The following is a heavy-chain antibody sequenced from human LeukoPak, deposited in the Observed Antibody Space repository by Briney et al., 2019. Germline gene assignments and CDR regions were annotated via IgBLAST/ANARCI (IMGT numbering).Heavy chain of an antibody. D-gene: IGHD3-3*01. CDR2: ISAYNGNT. CDR1: GYTFTSYG. CDR3: ARDLESYYYYYMDV. Sequence: GSVKVSCKASGYTFTSYGISWVRQAPGQGLEWMGWISAYNGNTNYAQKLQGRVTMTTDTSTSTAYMELRSLRSDDTAVYYCARDLESYYYYYMDVWGKGTTVTVSS. J-gene: IGHJ6*03. V-gene: IGHV1-18*01.